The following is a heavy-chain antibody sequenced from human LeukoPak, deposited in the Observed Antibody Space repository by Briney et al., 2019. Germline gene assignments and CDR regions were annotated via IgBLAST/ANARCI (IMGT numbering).Heavy chain of an antibody. D-gene: IGHD3-10*01. J-gene: IGHJ6*03. CDR1: GGSISSYY. CDR2: IYTSGST. V-gene: IGHV4-4*09. CDR3: ARHPPTMALLDYYYYRDV. Sequence: PSETLSLTCTVSGGSISSYYWSWLRQPPGKGLEWIGYIYTSGSTNYNPSLKSRVTISVDTSKNQFSLKLSSVTAADTAVYYCARHPPTMALLDYYYYRDVWGKGTTVTVSS.